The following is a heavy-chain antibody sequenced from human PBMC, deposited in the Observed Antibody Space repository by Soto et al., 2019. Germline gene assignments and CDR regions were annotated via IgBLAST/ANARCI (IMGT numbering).Heavy chain of an antibody. J-gene: IGHJ5*02. Sequence: SETLSLTCTASGGSISSGGYYWSWTRQHPGKGLEWIGYIYYSGSTYYNPSLKSRVTISVDTSKNQFSLKLSSVTAADTAVYYCAREASTRYNWLDPWGQGTLVTVSS. CDR3: AREASTRYNWLDP. CDR1: GGSISSGGYY. CDR2: IYYSGST. V-gene: IGHV4-31*03. D-gene: IGHD2-2*01.